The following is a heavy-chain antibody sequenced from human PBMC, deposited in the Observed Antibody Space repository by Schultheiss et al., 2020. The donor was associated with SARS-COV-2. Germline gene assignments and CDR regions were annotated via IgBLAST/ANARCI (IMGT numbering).Heavy chain of an antibody. J-gene: IGHJ6*02. CDR3: ARGKIDSRYSSSWGDYYYYGMDV. CDR2: INAGSDDT. D-gene: IGHD6-13*01. Sequence: ASVKVSCKASGYNFTTYALHWVRQAPGQRLELMGWINAGSDDTKNSQNFQARVTITRDTSASIACMELSSLRSEDTAVYYCARGKIDSRYSSSWGDYYYYGMDVWGQGTTVTVSS. CDR1: GYNFTTYA. V-gene: IGHV1-3*01.